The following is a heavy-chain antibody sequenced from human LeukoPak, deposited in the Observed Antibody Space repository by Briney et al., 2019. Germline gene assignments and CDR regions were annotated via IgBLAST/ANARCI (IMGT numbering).Heavy chain of an antibody. D-gene: IGHD6-13*01. CDR2: IYYSGST. CDR1: GGSISSSNYY. Sequence: PSETLSLTCTVSGGSISSSNYYWGWIRQPPGKGLEWIGSIYYSGSTYYNPSLKSRVTISVDTSKNQFSLKLSSVTAADTAVYYCARHPGSWSDDGAEYFQHWGQGTLVTVSS. CDR3: ARHPGSWSDDGAEYFQH. J-gene: IGHJ1*01. V-gene: IGHV4-39*01.